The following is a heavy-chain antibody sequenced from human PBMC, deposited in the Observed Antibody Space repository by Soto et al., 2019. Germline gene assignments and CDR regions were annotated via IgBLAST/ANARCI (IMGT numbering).Heavy chain of an antibody. CDR2: ISGSGGST. J-gene: IGHJ3*02. V-gene: IGHV3-23*01. CDR3: ARKGGRTSCCYAGAFDI. Sequence: PGGSLRLSCAAPGFTFSSYAMSWVRQAPGKGLEWVSAISGSGGSTYYADSVKGRFTISRNNSKNTLYLQMNSLRAEDTAVYYCARKGGRTSCCYAGAFDIWGQGTMVTVSS. CDR1: GFTFSSYA. D-gene: IGHD2-2*01.